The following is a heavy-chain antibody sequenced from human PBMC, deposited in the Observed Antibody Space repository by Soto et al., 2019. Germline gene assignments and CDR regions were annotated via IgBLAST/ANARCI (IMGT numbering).Heavy chain of an antibody. Sequence: PGGSLRLSCAASGFTFSSYEMNWVRQAPGKGLEWVSYISSSGSTIYYADSVKGRFTISRDNAKNSLYLQMNSLRAEDTAVYYCARNREYSSSEDGMDVWGQGTTVTVSS. V-gene: IGHV3-48*03. CDR2: ISSSGSTI. CDR3: ARNREYSSSEDGMDV. J-gene: IGHJ6*02. CDR1: GFTFSSYE. D-gene: IGHD6-6*01.